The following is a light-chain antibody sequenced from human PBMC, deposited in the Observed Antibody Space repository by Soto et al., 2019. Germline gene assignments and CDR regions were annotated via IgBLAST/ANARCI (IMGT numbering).Light chain of an antibody. CDR3: QQYGSAPFT. CDR2: GAS. Sequence: EIVLTQSPGTLSLSPGDRATLSCRASQSVTSSFLAWYQQKPGQAPRLLIYGASSRATGIPDRISGSGSGTDFTLTISRLEPEDFAVYYCQQYGSAPFTFGPGTKVDIK. V-gene: IGKV3-20*01. J-gene: IGKJ3*01. CDR1: QSVTSSF.